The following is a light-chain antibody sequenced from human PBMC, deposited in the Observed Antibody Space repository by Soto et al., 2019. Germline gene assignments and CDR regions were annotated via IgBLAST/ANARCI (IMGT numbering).Light chain of an antibody. CDR2: GAS. Sequence: EIVLTQSPGSLSLSPGDRATLSCRASQSFSSTFFAWYQQKPGQAPRLLIYGASSRATGIPDRFSGSGSGTDFTLTISRLEPEDFAVYYCQQYASSVTFGQGTKVEIK. CDR1: QSFSSTF. CDR3: QQYASSVT. J-gene: IGKJ1*01. V-gene: IGKV3-20*01.